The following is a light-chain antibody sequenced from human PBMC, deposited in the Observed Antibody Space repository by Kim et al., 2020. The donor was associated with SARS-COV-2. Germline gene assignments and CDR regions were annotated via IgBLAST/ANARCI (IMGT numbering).Light chain of an antibody. CDR1: EGHGDS. Sequence: ASVVDRMTTECRASEGHGDSVAWYQQRPGKLPSHLISAASTLQEGGPSRFRGTRSGTHYTLTIICLQPEDVATYYCQKYNNVPLTFGGGTKVDIK. V-gene: IGKV1-27*01. CDR2: AAS. CDR3: QKYNNVPLT. J-gene: IGKJ4*01.